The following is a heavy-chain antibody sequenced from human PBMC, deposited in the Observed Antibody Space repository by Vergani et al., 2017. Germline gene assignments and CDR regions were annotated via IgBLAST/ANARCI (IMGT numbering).Heavy chain of an antibody. CDR2: ISSSGSTI. J-gene: IGHJ1*01. CDR3: ARGSSTHFQH. V-gene: IGHV3-48*03. CDR1: GFTFSSYE. Sequence: EVQLLESGGGLVQPGGSLRLSCAASGFTFSSYEMNWVRQAPGKGLEWVSYISSSGSTIYYADSVKGRFTISRDNAKNSLYLQMNSLRAEDTAVYYCARGSSTHFQHWGQGTLVTVSS. D-gene: IGHD6-13*01.